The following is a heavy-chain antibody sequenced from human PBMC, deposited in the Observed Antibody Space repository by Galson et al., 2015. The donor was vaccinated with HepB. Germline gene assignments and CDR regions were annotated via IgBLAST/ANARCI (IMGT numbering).Heavy chain of an antibody. J-gene: IGHJ5*02. CDR1: GFTFSTYD. CDR2: VAFDGTNK. CDR3: AKEYNTGWYSLDT. D-gene: IGHD6-19*01. V-gene: IGHV3-30*18. Sequence: SLRLSCAASGFTFSTYDMHWVRQAPGKGLEWVATVAFDGTNKYYADSVRGRFTLSRDNSNGTLNLQMNSLRDEDTAVYYCAKEYNTGWYSLDTWGQGTLVTVSS.